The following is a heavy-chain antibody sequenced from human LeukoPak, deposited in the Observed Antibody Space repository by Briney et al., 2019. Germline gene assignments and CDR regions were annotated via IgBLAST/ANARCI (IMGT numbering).Heavy chain of an antibody. Sequence: SETLSFTCTVSGGSMSSYYWNWVRQPPGKGLEWIGNIYSSGSTDYNPSLKSRVTISLDTSKFQFSLRLNSVTAADTAVYYCARADPNASGYFYRFNWFDPWGQGTLVTVSS. J-gene: IGHJ5*02. CDR3: ARADPNASGYFYRFNWFDP. V-gene: IGHV4-59*01. CDR1: GGSMSSYY. D-gene: IGHD3-10*01. CDR2: IYSSGST.